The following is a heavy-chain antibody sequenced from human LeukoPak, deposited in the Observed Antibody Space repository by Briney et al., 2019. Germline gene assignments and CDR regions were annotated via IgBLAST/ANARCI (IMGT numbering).Heavy chain of an antibody. D-gene: IGHD5-12*01. Sequence: ASVKVSCKTSGYTFTGYYVYWVRQAPGQGLEWMGGINPNSGGTNYAQKFQGRVTMTRDTSISTAYMELSRLRSDDTAVYYCTRGRGSDIVATGLSYWGQGTLVTVSS. J-gene: IGHJ4*02. V-gene: IGHV1-2*02. CDR2: INPNSGGT. CDR3: TRGRGSDIVATGLSY. CDR1: GYTFTGYY.